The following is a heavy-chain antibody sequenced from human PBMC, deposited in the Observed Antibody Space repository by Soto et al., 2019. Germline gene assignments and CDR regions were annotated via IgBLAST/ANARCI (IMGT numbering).Heavy chain of an antibody. J-gene: IGHJ4*02. D-gene: IGHD3-22*01. CDR3: AKESSGYYYLPYFDY. CDR1: GFTFSSYA. Sequence: GGFLRLSCAASGFTFSSYAMSWVRQAPGKGLEWVSAISGSGGSTYYADSVKGRFTISRDNSKNTLYLQMNSLRAEDTAVYYCAKESSGYYYLPYFDYWGQGTLVTVSS. CDR2: ISGSGGST. V-gene: IGHV3-23*01.